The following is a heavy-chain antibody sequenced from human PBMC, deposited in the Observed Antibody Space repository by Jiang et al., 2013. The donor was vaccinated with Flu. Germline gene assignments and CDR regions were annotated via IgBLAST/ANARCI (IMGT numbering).Heavy chain of an antibody. CDR3: ARFSIAELHFYFDF. D-gene: IGHD2/OR15-2a*01. CDR1: GETFSESG. Sequence: GAEVKKPGSSVRVSCKAAGETFSESGIVWVRQAPGQGLEWMGEILPFSGSTSYPQKFQGRVAITVDESETTSYMDLSSLRSDDTAVYFCARFSIAELHFYFDFWGQGTLITVSS. J-gene: IGHJ4*02. V-gene: IGHV1-69*01. CDR2: ILPFSGST.